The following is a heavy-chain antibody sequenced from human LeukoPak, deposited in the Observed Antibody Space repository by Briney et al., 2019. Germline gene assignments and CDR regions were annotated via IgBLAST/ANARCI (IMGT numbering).Heavy chain of an antibody. V-gene: IGHV1-46*01. Sequence: ASVKVSCKASGYTFTSYYMHWVRQAPGQGLEWMGIINPSGGSTSYAQKFQGRVTMTRNTSISTAYMELSSLRSEDTAVYYCARRRLRNNWFDPWGQGTLVTVSS. D-gene: IGHD2-21*02. CDR1: GYTFTSYY. CDR2: INPSGGST. CDR3: ARRRLRNNWFDP. J-gene: IGHJ5*02.